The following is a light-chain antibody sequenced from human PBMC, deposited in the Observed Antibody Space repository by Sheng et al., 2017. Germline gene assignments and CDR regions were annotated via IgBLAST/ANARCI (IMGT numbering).Light chain of an antibody. CDR2: DAS. Sequence: EIVLTQSPATLSLSPGERATLSCRASQSVSSSLAWYQQKPGQAPRLLIYDASNRATGIPARFSGSGSGTDFTLTISSLEPEDFAVYYCQQHTNWPWTFGQGTRVEIK. CDR1: QSVSSS. CDR3: QQHTNWPWT. J-gene: IGKJ1*01. V-gene: IGKV3-11*01.